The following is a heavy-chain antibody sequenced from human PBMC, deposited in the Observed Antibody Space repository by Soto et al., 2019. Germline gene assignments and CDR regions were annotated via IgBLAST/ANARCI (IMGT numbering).Heavy chain of an antibody. Sequence: ASVKVSCKASGYTFSNYGIHWVRQAPGQRLEWMGWINAGNGNTKYSQKFQDRVTITRDTSATTAYMELSSLRSEDTSVFYCARSGYSSGWYHWYFDLWGRGTLVTAPQ. J-gene: IGHJ2*01. CDR2: INAGNGNT. CDR3: ARSGYSSGWYHWYFDL. D-gene: IGHD6-19*01. CDR1: GYTFSNYG. V-gene: IGHV1-3*01.